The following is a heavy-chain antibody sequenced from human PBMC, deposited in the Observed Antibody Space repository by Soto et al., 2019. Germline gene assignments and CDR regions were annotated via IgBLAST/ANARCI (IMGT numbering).Heavy chain of an antibody. J-gene: IGHJ4*02. CDR1: GFTFNDFE. V-gene: IGHV3-48*03. D-gene: IGHD3-10*01. Sequence: EVQLLESGGGLVQPGGSLRLSCGVSGFTFNDFEMNWVRQAPGKGLEWLAYIDGSGTTKKYADSVRGRFTISRDNPHNSLFLQMSSLSAADTAIYYCARGFGRFTYWGQGTLVSVSS. CDR3: ARGFGRFTY. CDR2: IDGSGTTK.